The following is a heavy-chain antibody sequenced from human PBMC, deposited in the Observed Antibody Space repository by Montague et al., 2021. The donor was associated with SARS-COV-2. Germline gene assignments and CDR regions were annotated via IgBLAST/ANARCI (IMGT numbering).Heavy chain of an antibody. CDR3: ARVRGNTIFGVVIIFALDI. CDR2: IYYSGST. V-gene: IGHV4-59*01. Sequence: SETLSLTCAVHGTSFSGYYWNWIRQPPGKGLEWIGYIYYSGSTNYNPSLKSRVTISVDTSKNQFSLKLSSVTAADTAVYYCARVRGNTIFGVVIIFALDIWGQGTMVTVSS. CDR1: GTSFSGYY. D-gene: IGHD3-3*01. J-gene: IGHJ3*02.